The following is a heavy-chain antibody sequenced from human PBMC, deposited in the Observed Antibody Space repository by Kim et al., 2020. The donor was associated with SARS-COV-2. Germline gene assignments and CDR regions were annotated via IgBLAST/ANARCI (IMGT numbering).Heavy chain of an antibody. CDR3: AREGYYYGSGSYLPYYYGMDV. D-gene: IGHD3-10*01. J-gene: IGHJ6*02. CDR2: IDPSDSYT. CDR1: GYSFTSYW. Sequence: GESLKISCKGSGYSFTSYWISWVRQMPGKGLEWMGRIDPSDSYTNYSPSFQGHVTISADKSISTAYLQWSSLKASDTAMYYCAREGYYYGSGSYLPYYYGMDVWGQGTTVTVSS. V-gene: IGHV5-10-1*01.